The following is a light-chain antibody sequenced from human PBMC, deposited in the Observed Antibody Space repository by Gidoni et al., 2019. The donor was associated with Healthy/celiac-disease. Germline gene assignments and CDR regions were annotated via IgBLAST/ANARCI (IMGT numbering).Light chain of an antibody. V-gene: IGLV1-44*01. Sequence: QSVLTLPLSASGTPGQRVTISCSGSSSNIGSNTVNWYQQLPGTAPKLLIYSNNQRPSGIPDRFSGSKSGTLASLAISGLQSEDEADYYCAAWDDSLNVLFGGGTKLTVL. CDR1: SSNIGSNT. CDR2: SNN. J-gene: IGLJ2*01. CDR3: AAWDDSLNVL.